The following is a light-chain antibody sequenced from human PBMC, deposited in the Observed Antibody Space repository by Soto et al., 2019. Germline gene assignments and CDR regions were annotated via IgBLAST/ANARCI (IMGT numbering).Light chain of an antibody. CDR3: QQYGSSYPWT. Sequence: EIVLTQSPGTLSLSPGERVTLSCRASQSVSSNYLAWYQQKPGQAPRLLIYGASSRATGIPDRFSGSGSGTDFTLTIRGLEPEDFAVYYCQQYGSSYPWTFGQGTKVDIK. V-gene: IGKV3-20*01. CDR2: GAS. CDR1: QSVSSNY. J-gene: IGKJ1*01.